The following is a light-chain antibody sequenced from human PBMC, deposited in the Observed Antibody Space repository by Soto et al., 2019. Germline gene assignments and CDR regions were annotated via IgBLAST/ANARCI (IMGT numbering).Light chain of an antibody. J-gene: IGKJ1*01. V-gene: IGKV3-15*01. CDR2: AAS. CDR1: ESVTSS. CDR3: QQYNIWPLWT. Sequence: EIVMTQSQATLSVSPGDRATLSCRASESVTSSLAGYQQKQGQPPRLLIYAASTTATDVPARLSGGVSETEFTLTISSLQSEDFAVYFCQQYNIWPLWTFGQGTKVDI.